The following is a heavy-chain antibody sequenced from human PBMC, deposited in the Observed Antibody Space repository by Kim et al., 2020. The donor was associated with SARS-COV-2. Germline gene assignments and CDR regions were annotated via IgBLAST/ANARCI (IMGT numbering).Heavy chain of an antibody. D-gene: IGHD3-10*01. CDR3: ARVKRTVRGGKNYYYYGMDV. Sequence: RVTISVDTSKNQFSLKLSSVTAADTAVYYCARVKRTVRGGKNYYYYGMDVWGQGTTVTVSS. V-gene: IGHV4-34*01. J-gene: IGHJ6*02.